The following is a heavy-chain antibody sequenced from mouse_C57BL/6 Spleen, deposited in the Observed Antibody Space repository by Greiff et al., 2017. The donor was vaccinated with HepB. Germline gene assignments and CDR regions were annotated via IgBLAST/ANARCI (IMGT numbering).Heavy chain of an antibody. J-gene: IGHJ1*03. Sequence: VQLQQPGAELVKPGASVKMSCKASGYTFTSYWITWVKQRPGQGLEWIGDIYPGSGSTNYNEKFKSKATLTVDTSSSTAYMQLSSLTSEDSAVYYCARGPYYSNYNWYFDVWGTGTTVTVSS. CDR2: IYPGSGST. V-gene: IGHV1-55*01. CDR1: GYTFTSYW. CDR3: ARGPYYSNYNWYFDV. D-gene: IGHD2-5*01.